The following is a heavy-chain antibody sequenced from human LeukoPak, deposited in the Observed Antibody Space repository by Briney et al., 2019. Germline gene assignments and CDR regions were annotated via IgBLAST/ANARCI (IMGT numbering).Heavy chain of an antibody. CDR3: AKSPSNNFYYFDY. CDR2: VSATGGRT. V-gene: IGHV3-23*01. D-gene: IGHD2/OR15-2a*01. J-gene: IGHJ4*02. CDR1: GFTFSSYA. Sequence: QAGGSLRLSCAAPGFTFSSYAINWVRQAPGKGLEWVSTVSATGGRTYYADSVKGRLTISRDNSKNTLYLQMNSLRAEDTAVYYCAKSPSNNFYYFDYWGQGILVTVSS.